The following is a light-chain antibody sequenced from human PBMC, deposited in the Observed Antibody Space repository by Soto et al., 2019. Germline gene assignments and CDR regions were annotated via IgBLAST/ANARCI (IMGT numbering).Light chain of an antibody. CDR1: QYISNN. Sequence: DIQMTQSPSSLSASVGDRVTITCRASQYISNNLCWNQQKPGKAPKLLIYAASTLQSGVPSRFSGSGSGTDFTLTISSLQPEDFATYHCQQNYTSVTFGGGTKVEV. CDR2: AAS. CDR3: QQNYTSVT. V-gene: IGKV1-39*01. J-gene: IGKJ4*01.